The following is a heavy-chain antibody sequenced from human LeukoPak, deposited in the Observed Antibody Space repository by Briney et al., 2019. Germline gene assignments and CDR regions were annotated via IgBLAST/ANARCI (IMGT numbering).Heavy chain of an antibody. Sequence: GGSLRLSCAASGFTVSSNYMNWVRQAPGKGLEWVSIIYSDGSTYYADSVKGRFTISRDNSKNTLYLQMNSLRVEDTAIYYCAKYSGDYFGDYWGQGNLVTVSS. CDR3: AKYSGDYFGDY. V-gene: IGHV3-66*01. D-gene: IGHD1-26*01. CDR1: GFTVSSNY. CDR2: IYSDGST. J-gene: IGHJ4*02.